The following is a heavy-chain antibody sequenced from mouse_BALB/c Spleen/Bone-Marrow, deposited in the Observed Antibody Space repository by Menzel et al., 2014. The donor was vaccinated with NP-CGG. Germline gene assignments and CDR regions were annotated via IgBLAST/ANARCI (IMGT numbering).Heavy chain of an antibody. Sequence: QAQLQQPGAELVRPGTSVKVSCKASGYAFTYYLIGWIKQRPGQGLEWIGVINHGSGITNYNEKFQGKATLTADKSSITSYMQLSSLTSDDSAVYFCARRDYRYDVGPFDYWGQCTTLTVSS. D-gene: IGHD2-14*01. CDR1: GYAFTYYL. J-gene: IGHJ2*01. V-gene: IGHV1-54*01. CDR3: ARRDYRYDVGPFDY. CDR2: INHGSGIT.